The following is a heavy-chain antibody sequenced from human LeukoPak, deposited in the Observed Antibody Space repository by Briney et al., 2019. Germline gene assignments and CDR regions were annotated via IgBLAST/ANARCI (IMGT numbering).Heavy chain of an antibody. CDR3: ARGEGYYYGMDV. J-gene: IGHJ6*02. CDR1: GFTFSSYA. V-gene: IGHV3-30*04. Sequence: PGRSLRLSCVASGFTFSSYAMHWVRQAPGKGLEWVAVISYDGSNKYYADSVKGRFTISRDNSKNTLYLQMNSLRAEDTAVYYCARGEGYYYGMDVWGQGTTVTVSS. CDR2: ISYDGSNK.